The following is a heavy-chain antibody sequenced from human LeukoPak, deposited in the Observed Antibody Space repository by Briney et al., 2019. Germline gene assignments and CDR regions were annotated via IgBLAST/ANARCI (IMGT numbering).Heavy chain of an antibody. CDR2: ISGSGGST. V-gene: IGHV3-23*01. CDR1: GFTFSSNA. Sequence: PGGSLRLSCAASGFTFSSNAMSWVRQAPGKGLEWVSAISGSGGSTYYADSVKGRFTISRDNSKNTLYLQMNSLRVEDTAVYYCAKQYVWGAEFDYWGQRTLVTVSS. CDR3: AKQYVWGAEFDY. D-gene: IGHD3-16*01. J-gene: IGHJ4*02.